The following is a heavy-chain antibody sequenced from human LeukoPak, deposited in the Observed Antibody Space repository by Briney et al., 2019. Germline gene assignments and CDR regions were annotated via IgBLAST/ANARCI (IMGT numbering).Heavy chain of an antibody. CDR2: INGDGSST. J-gene: IGHJ4*02. D-gene: IGHD1-26*01. CDR3: ARVVVGAIVY. Sequence: GGSLRLSCAASGFTFSSYWMHWVRQAPGKGLVWVSRINGDGSSTSYADSVKGRFTISRDNAKNTLYLQMNSLRAEDTAVYYCARVVVGAIVYWGQGTLVTVSS. CDR1: GFTFSSYW. V-gene: IGHV3-74*01.